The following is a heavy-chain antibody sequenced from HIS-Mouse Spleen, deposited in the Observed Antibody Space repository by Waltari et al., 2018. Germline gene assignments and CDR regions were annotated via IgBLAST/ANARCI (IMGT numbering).Heavy chain of an antibody. CDR2: IYDSGRT. CDR1: GGSISSSSYY. Sequence: QLQLQESGPGLVKPSETLSLTCTVSGGSISSSSYYWGWIRQPPGKGLEWIGSIYDSGRTYSNPPLKSRVTISVDTSKNQFSLKLSSVTAADTAVYYCAREIPYSSSWYDWYFDLWGRGTLVTVSS. CDR3: AREIPYSSSWYDWYFDL. D-gene: IGHD6-13*01. J-gene: IGHJ2*01. V-gene: IGHV4-39*07.